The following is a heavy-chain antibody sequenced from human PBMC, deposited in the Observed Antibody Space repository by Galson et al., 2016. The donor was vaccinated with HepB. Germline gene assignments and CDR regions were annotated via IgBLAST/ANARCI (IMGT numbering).Heavy chain of an antibody. CDR3: TATPAVAAVSDGYFDL. D-gene: IGHD6-19*01. CDR2: FDPEDGET. Sequence: SVKVSCKVSGYTLTELYMHWVRQVPGKGLEWKGGFDPEDGETIYAQKFQGRVTMTEDTSTDTAYMKLSSLRSEDTAVYYCTATPAVAAVSDGYFDLWGRGTLVAVSS. J-gene: IGHJ2*01. CDR1: GYTLTELY. V-gene: IGHV1-24*01.